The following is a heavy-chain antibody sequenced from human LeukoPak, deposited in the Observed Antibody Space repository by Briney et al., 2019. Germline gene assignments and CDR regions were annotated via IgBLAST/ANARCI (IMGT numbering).Heavy chain of an antibody. Sequence: ASVKVSCKASGYTFTGYYMHWVRQAPGQGLEWMGWINPNSGGTNYAQKFQGRVTMTRDASISTAYMELSRLRSDGTAVYYCARALSSSSWSDYWGQGTLVTVSS. CDR3: ARALSSSSWSDY. V-gene: IGHV1-2*02. J-gene: IGHJ4*02. CDR1: GYTFTGYY. D-gene: IGHD6-13*01. CDR2: INPNSGGT.